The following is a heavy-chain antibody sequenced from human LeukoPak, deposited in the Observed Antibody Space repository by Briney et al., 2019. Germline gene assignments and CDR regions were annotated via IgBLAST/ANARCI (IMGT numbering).Heavy chain of an antibody. Sequence: GGSLRLSCAASGFTFSNYWIHWVRQAPGKGLVWVSRIDNAGSITTYADSVKGRFTISRDNAENTLYLQMNSLRAEDTAVYYCARDRDIGTYYYYYGMDVWGQGTTVTVSS. V-gene: IGHV3-74*03. CDR1: GFTFSNYW. CDR2: IDNAGSIT. J-gene: IGHJ6*02. CDR3: ARDRDIGTYYYYYGMDV. D-gene: IGHD1-26*01.